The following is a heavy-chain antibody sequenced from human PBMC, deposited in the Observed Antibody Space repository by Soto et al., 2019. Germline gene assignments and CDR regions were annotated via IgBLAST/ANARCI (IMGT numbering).Heavy chain of an antibody. Sequence: ASVKVSCKASGYTFTSYAMHWVRQAPGQRLEWMGWINAGNGNTKYSQKLQGRVTMTTDTSTSTAYMELRSLRSDDTAVYYCARAIDEITYYYGSGSCHFDYWGQGTLVTVSS. J-gene: IGHJ4*02. CDR2: INAGNGNT. CDR3: ARAIDEITYYYGSGSCHFDY. D-gene: IGHD3-10*01. V-gene: IGHV1-3*01. CDR1: GYTFTSYA.